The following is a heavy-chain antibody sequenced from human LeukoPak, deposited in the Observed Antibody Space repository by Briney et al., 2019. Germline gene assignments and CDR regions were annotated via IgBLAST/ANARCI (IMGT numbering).Heavy chain of an antibody. D-gene: IGHD6-13*01. CDR1: GFTFSSSA. J-gene: IGHJ4*02. V-gene: IGHV3-23*01. CDR2: ISNNGGYT. Sequence: GGSLRLSCAASGFTFSSSAMSWVRQAPGKGLEWVSAISNNGGYTYYADSVKGRFATSRDNSKNTLYLQMNSLRAEDTAMYYCASLTGYSSSWYEFDYWGQGTLVTVSS. CDR3: ASLTGYSSSWYEFDY.